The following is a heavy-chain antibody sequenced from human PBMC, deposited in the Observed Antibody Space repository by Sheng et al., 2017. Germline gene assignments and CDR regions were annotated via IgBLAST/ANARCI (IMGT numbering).Heavy chain of an antibody. CDR2: ISAYNGNT. CDR1: GYTFTSYG. V-gene: IGHV1-18*01. D-gene: IGHD6-19*01. J-gene: IGHJ6*03. Sequence: QVQLVQSGAEVKKPGASVKVSCKASGYTFTSYGISWVRQAPGQGLEWMGWISAYNGNTNYAQKLQGRVTMTTDTSTSTAYMELRSLRSDDTAVYYCARDQVGGYSSGWYRPYYYYMDVWGKGTTVTVSS. CDR3: ARDQVGGYSSGWYRPYYYYMDV.